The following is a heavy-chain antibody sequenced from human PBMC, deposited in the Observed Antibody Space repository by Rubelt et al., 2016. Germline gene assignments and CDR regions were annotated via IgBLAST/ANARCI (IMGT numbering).Heavy chain of an antibody. J-gene: IGHJ3*02. CDR1: GFTFGDYA. D-gene: IGHD4-17*01. CDR2: IRSKAYGGTT. CDR3: TRDRLGDYVFGAFDI. V-gene: IGHV3-49*03. Sequence: ASGFTFGDYAMSWFRQAPGKGLEWVGFIRSKAYGGTTEYAASVKGRFTISRDDSKSIAYLQMNSLKTEDTAVYYCTRDRLGDYVFGAFDIWGQGTMVTVSS.